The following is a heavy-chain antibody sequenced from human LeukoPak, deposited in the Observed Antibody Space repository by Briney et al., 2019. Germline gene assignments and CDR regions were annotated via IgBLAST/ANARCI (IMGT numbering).Heavy chain of an antibody. V-gene: IGHV3-30*02. CDR3: AKDERPYCSSTSCYTGPDY. CDR2: IRYDGSNK. CDR1: GFAFSSYG. J-gene: IGHJ6*04. Sequence: GGSLRLSCAASGFAFSSYGMHWVRQAPGKGLEWVAFIRYDGSNKYYADSVKGRFTISRDNSKNTLYLQMNSLRAEDTAVYYCAKDERPYCSSTSCYTGPDYWGKGTTVTVSS. D-gene: IGHD2-2*02.